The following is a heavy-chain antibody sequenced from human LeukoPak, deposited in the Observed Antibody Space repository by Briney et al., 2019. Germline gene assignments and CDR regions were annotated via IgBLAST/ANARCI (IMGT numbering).Heavy chain of an antibody. Sequence: SETLSLTCTVSGGSIRSSYYYWGWIRQPPGKGLEWIGYIYYSGSTYYNPSLKSRVTISVDTSKNQFSLKLSSVTAADTAVYYCARVPYCSGGSCYTYYYYGMDVWGQGTTVTVSS. V-gene: IGHV4-30-4*08. CDR1: GGSIRSSYYY. CDR2: IYYSGST. CDR3: ARVPYCSGGSCYTYYYYGMDV. J-gene: IGHJ6*02. D-gene: IGHD2-15*01.